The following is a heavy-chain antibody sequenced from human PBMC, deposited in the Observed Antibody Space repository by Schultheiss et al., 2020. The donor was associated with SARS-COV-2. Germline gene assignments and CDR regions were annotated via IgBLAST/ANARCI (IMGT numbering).Heavy chain of an antibody. CDR1: GGSISSGGYY. V-gene: IGHV4-61*08. J-gene: IGHJ5*02. CDR3: SRYTAMAINWFDP. CDR2: IYYSGST. D-gene: IGHD5-18*01. Sequence: SETLSLTCTVSGGSISSGGYYWSWIRQHPGKGLEWIGYIYYSGSTNYNPSLKSRVTISVDTSKNQFSLKLSSVTAADTAVYYCSRYTAMAINWFDPWGQGTPVTVSS.